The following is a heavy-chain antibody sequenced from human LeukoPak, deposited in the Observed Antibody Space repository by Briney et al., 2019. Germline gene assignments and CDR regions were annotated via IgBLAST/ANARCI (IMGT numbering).Heavy chain of an antibody. Sequence: ASVKVSCKASGYTFTSYAMHWVRQAPGQGLEWMGRINPNSGGTNYAQKFQGRVTMTRDTSISTAYMELSRLRSDDTAVYYCARDPTGARYGSSGYYDYWGQGTLVTVSS. J-gene: IGHJ4*02. D-gene: IGHD3-22*01. CDR3: ARDPTGARYGSSGYYDY. CDR1: GYTFTSYA. V-gene: IGHV1-2*06. CDR2: INPNSGGT.